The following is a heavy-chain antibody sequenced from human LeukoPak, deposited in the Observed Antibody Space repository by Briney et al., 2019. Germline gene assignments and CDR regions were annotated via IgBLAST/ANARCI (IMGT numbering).Heavy chain of an antibody. CDR1: GFTFSSYA. V-gene: IGHV3-64*01. J-gene: IGHJ4*02. CDR3: ARGPGGGY. Sequence: PGGSLRLSCAASGFTFSSYAMHWVRQAPGKGLEYVSAISSNGGSTYYANSVKGRFTISRDNSKNTLYLQMGSLRAEDMAVYYCARGPGGGYWGQGTLVTVSS. D-gene: IGHD2-2*01. CDR2: ISSNGGST.